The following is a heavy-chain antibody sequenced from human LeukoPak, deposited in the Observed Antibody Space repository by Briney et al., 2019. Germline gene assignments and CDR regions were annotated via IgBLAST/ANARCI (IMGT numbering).Heavy chain of an antibody. D-gene: IGHD1-26*01. Sequence: ASVKVSCKASGYTFSSYGMNWVRQAPGQGLEWMGGINTNTGNPTYAQGFTGRFVFSLDTSVSTAYLQISSLKAEDTAVYYCARRDHSGSYQISPGDFDYWGQGTLVTVSS. CDR1: GYTFSSYG. V-gene: IGHV7-4-1*02. J-gene: IGHJ4*02. CDR2: INTNTGNP. CDR3: ARRDHSGSYQISPGDFDY.